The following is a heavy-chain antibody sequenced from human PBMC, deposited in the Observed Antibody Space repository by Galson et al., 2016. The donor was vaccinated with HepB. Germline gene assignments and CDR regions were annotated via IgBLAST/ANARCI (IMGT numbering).Heavy chain of an antibody. J-gene: IGHJ4*02. D-gene: IGHD1-1*01. Sequence: SLRLSCAGSGFTFTNAWMSWVRQAPGKGLEWVGRIKSKTDDDATDYAAPVKGRFTISRDDSKNTLYLQMNSLKTEDSAVYFCSTAEPRTSNWKDGDFSGAVDYWGQGTLVTVSS. CDR3: STAEPRTSNWKDGDFSGAVDY. V-gene: IGHV3-15*01. CDR2: IKSKTDDDAT. CDR1: GFTFTNAW.